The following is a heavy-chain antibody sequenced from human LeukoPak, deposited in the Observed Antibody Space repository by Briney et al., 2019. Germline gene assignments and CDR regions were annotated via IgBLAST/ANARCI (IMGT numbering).Heavy chain of an antibody. CDR3: ARDSHHPSSAFDY. J-gene: IGHJ4*02. CDR2: IYTSGST. V-gene: IGHV4-61*02. Sequence: PSQTLSLTCTVSGGSISSGGYYWSWVRQPAGKGLEWIGRIYTSGSTNYNPSLKSRVTISVDTSKNQFSLKLSSVTAADTAVYYCARDSHHPSSAFDYWGQGTLVTVSS. CDR1: GGSISSGGYY. D-gene: IGHD1-14*01.